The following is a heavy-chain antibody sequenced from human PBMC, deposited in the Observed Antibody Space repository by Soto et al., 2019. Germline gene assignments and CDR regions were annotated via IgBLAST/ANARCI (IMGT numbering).Heavy chain of an antibody. CDR2: IIPIFGTA. J-gene: IGHJ6*02. CDR1: GGTFSSYA. V-gene: IGHV1-69*01. D-gene: IGHD2-2*01. Sequence: QVQLVQSGAEVKKPGSSVKVSCKASGGTFSSYAISWVRQAPGQGLEWMGGIIPIFGTANYAQKFQGRVTITADESTRTAYIELSSLRSEDTAVYYCGSIVAGYCSSTRCYYYYGMDVWGQGTTVTVSS. CDR3: GSIVAGYCSSTRCYYYYGMDV.